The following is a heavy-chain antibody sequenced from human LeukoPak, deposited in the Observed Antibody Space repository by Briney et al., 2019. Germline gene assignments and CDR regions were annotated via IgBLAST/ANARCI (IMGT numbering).Heavy chain of an antibody. CDR2: VNESGGT. Sequence: SETLSLTCAVYIDSFSNYHWNWIRQTPAKGMEWIGEVNESGGTNISPSLRSRVILSVDTSKNPFSLKLISVTVADTAIYYCARGQGATVPQVGKNWFDPWGQGTRVTVSS. CDR3: ARGQGATVPQVGKNWFDP. V-gene: IGHV4-34*01. J-gene: IGHJ5*02. D-gene: IGHD1-26*01. CDR1: IDSFSNYH.